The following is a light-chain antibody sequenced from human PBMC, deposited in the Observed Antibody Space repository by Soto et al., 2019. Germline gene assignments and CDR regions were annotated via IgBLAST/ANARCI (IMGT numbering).Light chain of an antibody. Sequence: SYELTQPPSVSVSPGQTASITCSGDKLGDKYACWYQQKPGQSPVLVIYQDSKRPSGIPERFSGSNSGNTATLTISGTQAMDEADYYCQAWDGSTWGFGGGTKLTVL. CDR3: QAWDGSTWG. CDR1: KLGDKY. V-gene: IGLV3-1*01. J-gene: IGLJ2*01. CDR2: QDS.